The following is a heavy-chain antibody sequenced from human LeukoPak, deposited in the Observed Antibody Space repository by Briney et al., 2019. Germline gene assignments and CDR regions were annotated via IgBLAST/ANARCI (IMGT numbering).Heavy chain of an antibody. CDR1: GFTFSTYT. CDR3: ARGDRLPGDY. CDR2: ISVSTSFI. J-gene: IGHJ4*02. D-gene: IGHD3-16*01. V-gene: IGHV3-21*01. Sequence: GGSLRLSCAASGFTFSTYTMNWVRHPPGKGLEGVSSISVSTSFIYYADSVQGRFTISRDNAKNSLYLHMNSLRAADTAVYSCARGDRLPGDYWGQGTLVTVSS.